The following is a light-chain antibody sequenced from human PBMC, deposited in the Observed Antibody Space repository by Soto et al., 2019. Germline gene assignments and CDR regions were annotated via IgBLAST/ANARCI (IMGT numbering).Light chain of an antibody. CDR1: SSNIGSNT. CDR3: AAWDDSLNGYV. V-gene: IGLV1-44*01. J-gene: IGLJ1*01. CDR2: SNN. Sequence: QSVLTQPPSASGTPGRRVVISCSGSSSNIGSNTVNWYQQLPGTAPKLLIYSNNHRPSGVPDRFSGSKSGTSASLAISGLQSDDEADYYGAAWDDSLNGYVLATGTQVTV.